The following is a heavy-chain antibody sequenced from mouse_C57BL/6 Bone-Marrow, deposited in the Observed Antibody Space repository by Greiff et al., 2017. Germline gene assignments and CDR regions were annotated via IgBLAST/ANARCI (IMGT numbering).Heavy chain of an antibody. J-gene: IGHJ2*01. V-gene: IGHV1-59*01. CDR1: GYTFTSYW. CDR3: ARGQLRYYCDY. CDR2: IDPSDSYT. D-gene: IGHD3-2*02. Sequence: QVQLQQPGAELVRPGTSVKLSCKASGYTFTSYWMHWVKQRPGQGLEWIGVIDPSDSYTNYNQKFKGKATLTVDTSSSTAYMQLSSLTSEDSAVYYCARGQLRYYCDYWGQGTTLTVSS.